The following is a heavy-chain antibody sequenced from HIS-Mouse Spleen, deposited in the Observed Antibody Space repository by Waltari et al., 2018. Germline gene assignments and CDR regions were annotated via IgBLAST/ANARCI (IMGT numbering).Heavy chain of an antibody. J-gene: IGHJ4*02. CDR2: IDWDDDK. D-gene: IGHD6-19*01. CDR1: GFSLSTSGMG. CDR3: ARIAEGYSSCWYSFDY. V-gene: IGHV2-70*15. Sequence: QVTLRESGPALVKPTQTLTLTCTFSGFSLSTSGMGVSWTRQPTGKALEWLARIDWDDDKYYSTSPKTRLTISKDPSKNQVVRTMTNMDPVDTDTYYGARIAEGYSSCWYSFDYWGQGTLVTVSS.